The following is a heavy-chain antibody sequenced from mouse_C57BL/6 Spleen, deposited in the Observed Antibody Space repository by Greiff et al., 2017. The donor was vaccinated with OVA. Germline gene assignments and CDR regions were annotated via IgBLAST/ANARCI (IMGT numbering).Heavy chain of an antibody. CDR1: GFSLTSYA. Sequence: VQLVESGPGLVAPSQSLSITCTVSGFSLTSYAISWVRQPPGKGLEWLGVIWTGGGTNYNSALKSRLSISKDNSKSQVFLKMNSLQTDDTARYYCASPSYYSNYGAMDYWGQGTSVTVSS. J-gene: IGHJ4*01. CDR3: ASPSYYSNYGAMDY. CDR2: IWTGGGT. D-gene: IGHD2-5*01. V-gene: IGHV2-9-1*01.